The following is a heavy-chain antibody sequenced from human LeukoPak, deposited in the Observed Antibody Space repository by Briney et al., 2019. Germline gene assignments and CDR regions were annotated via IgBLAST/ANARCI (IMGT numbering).Heavy chain of an antibody. Sequence: PGGSLRLSCTASGFTFSTYSMNWVRQAPGKGLEWDSSISNGGAYIYYADSVKGRFTISRDDAKNSLYLQMNSLRAEDTAVYYCARYCGTSRCLYYYHMDVWGKGTTVTVS. CDR3: ARYCGTSRCLYYYHMDV. CDR1: GFTFSTYS. CDR2: ISNGGAYI. D-gene: IGHD2-2*01. V-gene: IGHV3-21*01. J-gene: IGHJ6*03.